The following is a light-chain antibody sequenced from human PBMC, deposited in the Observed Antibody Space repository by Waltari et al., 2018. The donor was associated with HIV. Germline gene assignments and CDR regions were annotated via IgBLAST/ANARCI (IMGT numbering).Light chain of an antibody. J-gene: IGKJ1*01. CDR2: EAS. CDR3: QQNYIYPRT. Sequence: DIQMTQSPSSLSASVGDRVTITCRASQDIGNDLGWFQQRPGRAPNLLIYEASSLESGVPSRFSGSGSGTEFTLTINSLQPDDFSTYYCQQNYIYPRTFGQGTKVEIK. CDR1: QDIGND. V-gene: IGKV1-17*01.